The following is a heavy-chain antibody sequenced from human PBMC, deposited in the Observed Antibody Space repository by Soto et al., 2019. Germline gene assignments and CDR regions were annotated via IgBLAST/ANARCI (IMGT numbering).Heavy chain of an antibody. CDR3: AKVGITVTTLRSFFFDI. D-gene: IGHD4-17*01. J-gene: IGHJ3*02. V-gene: IGHV3-23*01. Sequence: GGSLRLSCAASGFTFSSYAMSWVRQAPGKGLEWVSAISGSGGSTYYADSVKGRFTISRDNSKNTLYLQMNSLRAEDTAVYYCAKVGITVTTLRSFFFDIWGQGTMVTVSS. CDR1: GFTFSSYA. CDR2: ISGSGGST.